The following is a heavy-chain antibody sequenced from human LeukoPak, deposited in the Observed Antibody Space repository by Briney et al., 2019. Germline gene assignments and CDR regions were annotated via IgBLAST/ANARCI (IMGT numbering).Heavy chain of an antibody. Sequence: PGGSLRLSCAASGFTFSSYGMHWVRQAPGKGLEWVAFIRYDGSNKYYADSMKGRFTISRDNSKNTLYLQMNSLRAEDTAVYYCAKERDYYDSSGYYFDYWGQGTLVTVSS. CDR2: IRYDGSNK. CDR3: AKERDYYDSSGYYFDY. J-gene: IGHJ4*02. CDR1: GFTFSSYG. V-gene: IGHV3-30*02. D-gene: IGHD3-22*01.